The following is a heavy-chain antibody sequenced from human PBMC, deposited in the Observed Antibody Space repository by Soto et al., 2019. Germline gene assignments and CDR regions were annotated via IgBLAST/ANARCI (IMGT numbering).Heavy chain of an antibody. CDR1: GDSFSSGDYY. Sequence: SETLSLTCTVSGDSFSSGDYYWSWIRQHPGKGLEWIGYIYYSGSTYYNPSLKSRVTISVDTSKNQFSLKLSSVTAADTAVYYCARDRHRQFSWGQGTLVTVS. CDR3: ARDRHRQFS. J-gene: IGHJ4*02. CDR2: IYYSGST. V-gene: IGHV4-30-4*08. D-gene: IGHD3-3*01.